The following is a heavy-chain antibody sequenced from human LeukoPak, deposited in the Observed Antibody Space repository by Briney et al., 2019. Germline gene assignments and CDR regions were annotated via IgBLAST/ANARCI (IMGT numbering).Heavy chain of an antibody. J-gene: IGHJ4*02. CDR2: INHSGST. CDR1: GGSFSGYY. CDR3: ARATTYDILTGYFDY. D-gene: IGHD3-9*01. V-gene: IGHV4-34*01. Sequence: SETLSLTCAVYGGSFSGYYWSWIRQPPGNGLEWIGEINHSGSTNYNPSLKSRVTISVDTSKNQFSLKLSSVTAADTAVYYCARATTYDILTGYFDYWGQGTLVTVSS.